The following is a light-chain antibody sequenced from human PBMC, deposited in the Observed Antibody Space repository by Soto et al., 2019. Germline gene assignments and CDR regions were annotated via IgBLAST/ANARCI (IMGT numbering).Light chain of an antibody. CDR2: DVS. CDR3: CSYAGSHTFV. V-gene: IGLV2-11*01. Sequence: SALTQPRSVSGSPGQSVTISCTGSSSNVGGYNYVSWYQQHPGKAPKFMIYDVSTRPSGVPDRFSGSKSGNTASLTISGLQAEDEADYYCCSYAGSHTFVFGTGTKVTVL. CDR1: SSNVGGYNY. J-gene: IGLJ1*01.